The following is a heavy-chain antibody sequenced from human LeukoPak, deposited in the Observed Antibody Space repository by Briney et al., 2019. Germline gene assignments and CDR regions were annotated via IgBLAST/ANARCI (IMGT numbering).Heavy chain of an antibody. J-gene: IGHJ5*02. CDR2: INHSGII. D-gene: IGHD2-15*01. Sequence: SETLSLTCAVYGASFTDYYWSWISQPPGKGLEWIGEINHSGIIKYNPSLKSRVTISVDTSKKQFSLRLGSVTAADTAVFYCARGGGRSCSGDSCFLSWFDPWGQGTLVTVSS. V-gene: IGHV4-34*01. CDR1: GASFTDYY. CDR3: ARGGGRSCSGDSCFLSWFDP.